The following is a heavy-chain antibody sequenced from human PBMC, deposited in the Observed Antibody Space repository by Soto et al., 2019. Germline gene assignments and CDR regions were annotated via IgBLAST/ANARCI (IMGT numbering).Heavy chain of an antibody. Sequence: GASVKVSCKASGYTFTSYYMHWVRQAPGQGLEWMGIINPSGGSTSYAQKFQGRVTMTRDTSTSTVYMELSSLRSEDTAVYYCARDRPLREENRDGYKPEYPRYYYYGMDVWGQGTTVTVSS. V-gene: IGHV1-46*01. CDR2: INPSGGST. J-gene: IGHJ6*02. D-gene: IGHD5-12*01. CDR3: ARDRPLREENRDGYKPEYPRYYYYGMDV. CDR1: GYTFTSYY.